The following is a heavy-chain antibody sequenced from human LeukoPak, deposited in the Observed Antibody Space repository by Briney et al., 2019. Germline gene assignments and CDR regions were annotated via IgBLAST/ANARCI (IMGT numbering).Heavy chain of an antibody. CDR3: ARADPGGFGELPFDY. Sequence: GGSLRLSCAASGFTFDDYGMSWVRQAPGKGLEWVSGINWNGGSTGYADSVKGRFTISRDNAKNSLYLQMNSLRAEDTALYHSARADPGGFGELPFDYWGQGTLGTASS. CDR2: INWNGGST. CDR1: GFTFDDYG. V-gene: IGHV3-20*01. D-gene: IGHD3-10*01. J-gene: IGHJ4*02.